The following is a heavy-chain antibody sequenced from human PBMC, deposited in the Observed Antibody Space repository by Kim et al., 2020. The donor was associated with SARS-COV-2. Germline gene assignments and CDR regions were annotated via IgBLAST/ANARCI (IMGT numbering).Heavy chain of an antibody. V-gene: IGHV3-13*01. D-gene: IGHD6-13*01. J-gene: IGHJ3*02. CDR3: ASGYSSSWYWAFDI. Sequence: PGSVKGRFTISRENAKNSLYLQMISLRAGDTAVYYCASGYSSSWYWAFDIWGQGTMVTVSS.